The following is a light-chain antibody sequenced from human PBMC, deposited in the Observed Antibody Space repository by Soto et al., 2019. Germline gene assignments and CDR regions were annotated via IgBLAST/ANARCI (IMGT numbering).Light chain of an antibody. V-gene: IGKV1-39*01. Sequence: DIQMTQSPSSLSASVGDRVTITCRASQSISSYLNWYQQKPGKAPKLLIYAASSLQSGVPSRFSGSGSWTDFTLTISSLQPEYFATYYCQQSYSTPRFTFGPGTKVDIK. CDR3: QQSYSTPRFT. CDR1: QSISSY. CDR2: AAS. J-gene: IGKJ3*01.